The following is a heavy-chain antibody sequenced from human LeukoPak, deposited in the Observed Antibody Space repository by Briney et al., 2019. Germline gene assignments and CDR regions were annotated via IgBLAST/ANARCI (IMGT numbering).Heavy chain of an antibody. V-gene: IGHV1-69*05. J-gene: IGHJ4*02. CDR3: ARDGGYDYVWGSYRYGPFGY. CDR1: GGTFSSYA. CDR2: IVPIFGTA. Sequence: AASVKVSCKASGGTFSSYAISWVRQAPGQGLEWMGGIVPIFGTANYAQKFQGRVTITTDESTSTAYMELSSLRSEDTAVYYCARDGGYDYVWGSYRYGPFGYWGQGTLVTVSS. D-gene: IGHD3-16*02.